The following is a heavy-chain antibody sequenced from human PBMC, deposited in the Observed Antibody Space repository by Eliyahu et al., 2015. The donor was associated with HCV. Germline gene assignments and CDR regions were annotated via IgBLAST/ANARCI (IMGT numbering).Heavy chain of an antibody. J-gene: IGHJ5*02. CDR1: GGSITTXY. Sequence: QVQLQESGPGLXKPSXTLSLTCTVSGGSITTXYWSWIRQPPGKGLQWIGYIHYSGSTNYNPPLKSRVTISLDTSKNQFSLNLTSVTAADTAMYYCASGGGGIAVTGTGGWFDPWGQGTLVTVSS. CDR2: IHYSGST. V-gene: IGHV4-59*01. CDR3: ASGGGGIAVTGTGGWFDP. D-gene: IGHD6-19*01.